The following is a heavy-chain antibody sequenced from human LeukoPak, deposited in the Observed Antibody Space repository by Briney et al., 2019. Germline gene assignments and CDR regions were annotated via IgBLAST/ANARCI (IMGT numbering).Heavy chain of an antibody. CDR2: IYYSGST. D-gene: IGHD5-12*01. J-gene: IGHJ5*02. CDR3: ARRGGYDYGNWFDP. CDR1: GGSISSGDYY. Sequence: SETLSLTCTVSGGSISSGDYYWSWIRQPPGKGLEWIGYIYYSGSTYYNPSLKSRVTISVDTSKNQFSLKLSSVTAADTAVYYCARRGGYDYGNWFDPWGQGTLVTVSS. V-gene: IGHV4-30-4*01.